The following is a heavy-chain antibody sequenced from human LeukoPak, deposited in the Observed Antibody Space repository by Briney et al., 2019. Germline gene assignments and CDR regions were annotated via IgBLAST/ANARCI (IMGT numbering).Heavy chain of an antibody. CDR1: GFTFTSSA. Sequence: ASVKVSCKASGFTFTSSAMQWVRQARGQRLEWIGWIVVGSGNTNYAQKFQERVTITRDMSTSTAYMELSSLRSEDTAVYYCAATIRGYSSGWYEFDYWGQGTLVTVSS. V-gene: IGHV1-58*02. CDR3: AATIRGYSSGWYEFDY. J-gene: IGHJ4*02. CDR2: IVVGSGNT. D-gene: IGHD6-19*01.